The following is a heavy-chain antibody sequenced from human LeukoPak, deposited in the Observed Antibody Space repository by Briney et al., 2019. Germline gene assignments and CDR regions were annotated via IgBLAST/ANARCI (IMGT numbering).Heavy chain of an antibody. Sequence: SETLSLTCAVYGGSFSGYYWSWIRQPPGKGLEWIGEINHSGSTNYNPSLKSRVTISVDTSKNQFSLKLSSVTAADTAVYYCARYYGDYLRENNWFDPWGQGTLVTVSS. CDR1: GGSFSGYY. J-gene: IGHJ5*02. CDR2: INHSGST. CDR3: ARYYGDYLRENNWFDP. V-gene: IGHV4-34*01. D-gene: IGHD4-17*01.